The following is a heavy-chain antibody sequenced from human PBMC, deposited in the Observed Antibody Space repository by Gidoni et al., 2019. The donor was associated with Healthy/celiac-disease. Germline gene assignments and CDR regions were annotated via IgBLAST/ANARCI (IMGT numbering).Heavy chain of an antibody. V-gene: IGHV1-8*01. CDR3: ARRMPRMLSHRGWFDP. J-gene: IGHJ5*02. CDR1: GYTFTSYD. CDR2: MNPNSGNT. Sequence: QVQLVQSGAEVKKPGASVKVSCTASGYTFTSYDINWVRQATGQGLEWMGWMNPNSGNTGYAQKFQGRVTMTRNTSISTAYMELSSLRSEDTAVYYCARRMPRMLSHRGWFDPWGQGTLVTVSS. D-gene: IGHD2-8*01.